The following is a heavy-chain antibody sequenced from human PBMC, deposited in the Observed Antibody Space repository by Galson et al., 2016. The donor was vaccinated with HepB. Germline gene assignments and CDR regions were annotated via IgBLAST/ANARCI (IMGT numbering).Heavy chain of an antibody. CDR3: AGYLSRRVGIEY. V-gene: IGHV3-53*01. CDR2: IYLAGST. Sequence: SLRLSCAASGFPVRDNYMTWVRQAPGKGLECVAVIYLAGSTFYADSVRGRFTISRDDSANILYLQMTSLRAEDTAVYFCAGYLSRRVGIEYWGQGTLVAVSS. CDR1: GFPVRDNY. D-gene: IGHD1-26*01. J-gene: IGHJ4*02.